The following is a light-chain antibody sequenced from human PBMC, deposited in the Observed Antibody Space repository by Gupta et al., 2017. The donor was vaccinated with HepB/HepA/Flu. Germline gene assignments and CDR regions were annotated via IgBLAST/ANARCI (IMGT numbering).Light chain of an antibody. CDR3: LRYKNWRIT. J-gene: IGKJ5*01. CDR2: GAS. V-gene: IGKV3-15*01. CDR1: QSVSSN. Sequence: EIVMTQSPATLSVSPGERATLSCRASQSVSSNLAWYQQKPGQAPRLLIYGASTRATGIPARFSGSGSGTEFTLTISSLQSEDFAVYYCLRYKNWRITF.